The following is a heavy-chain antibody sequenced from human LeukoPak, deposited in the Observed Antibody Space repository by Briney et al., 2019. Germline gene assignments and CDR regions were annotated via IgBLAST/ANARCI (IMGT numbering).Heavy chain of an antibody. J-gene: IGHJ4*02. CDR1: GLTFSSYG. V-gene: IGHV3-30*03. D-gene: IGHD3-16*01. CDR3: AHDGGY. Sequence: GGSLRLSCAASGLTFSSYGMHWVRQAPGKGLEWVAVISYDGSNKYYADSVKGRFTISRDNSKNTLYLQMNSLRAEDTAVYYCAHDGGYWGQGTLVTVSS. CDR2: ISYDGSNK.